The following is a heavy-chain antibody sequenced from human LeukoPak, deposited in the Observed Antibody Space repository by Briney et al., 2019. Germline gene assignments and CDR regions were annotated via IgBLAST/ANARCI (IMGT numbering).Heavy chain of an antibody. CDR2: IYYSGST. CDR1: GGSISSSSYY. D-gene: IGHD3-10*01. Sequence: PSETLSLTCTVSGGSISSSSYYWGWIRQPPGKGLEWIGSIYYSGSTYYNPSLKSRVTISVDTSKNQFSLKLSSVTAADTAVYYCARHMAMVRGGNWFDPWGQGTLVTVSS. J-gene: IGHJ5*02. CDR3: ARHMAMVRGGNWFDP. V-gene: IGHV4-39*01.